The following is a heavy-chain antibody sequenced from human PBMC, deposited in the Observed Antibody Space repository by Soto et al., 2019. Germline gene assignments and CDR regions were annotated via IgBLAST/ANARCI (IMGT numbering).Heavy chain of an antibody. D-gene: IGHD2-2*01. CDR1: GGTFSSYA. Sequence: SVKVSCKASGGTFSSYAISWVRQAPGQGLEWMGGIIPIFGTANYAQKFQGRVTITADESTSTAYMELSSLRSEDTAVYYCARGTYSIVVVPAATYNWFDPWGQGTLVTVSS. CDR3: ARGTYSIVVVPAATYNWFDP. CDR2: IIPIFGTA. J-gene: IGHJ5*02. V-gene: IGHV1-69*13.